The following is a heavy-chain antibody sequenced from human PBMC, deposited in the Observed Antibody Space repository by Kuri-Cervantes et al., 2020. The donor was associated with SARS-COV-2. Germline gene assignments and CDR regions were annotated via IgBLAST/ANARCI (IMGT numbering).Heavy chain of an antibody. J-gene: IGHJ4*02. CDR3: ARGPYSSSTFDY. CDR2: IWYDGSNE. D-gene: IGHD6-6*01. V-gene: IGHV3-33*01. CDR1: GFTFSSYG. Sequence: GGSLRLSCAASGFTFSSYGMHWVRQAPGKGLEWVAVIWYDGSNEYYADSVKGRFTISRDNSKNTLYLQMNSLRAEDTAVYYCARGPYSSSTFDYWGQGTLVTVSS.